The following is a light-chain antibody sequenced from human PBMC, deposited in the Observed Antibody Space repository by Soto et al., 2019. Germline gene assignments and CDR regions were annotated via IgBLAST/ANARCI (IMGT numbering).Light chain of an antibody. V-gene: IGLV1-40*01. Sequence: QSVLTQPPSVSGAPGQRVTISCTGSSSNIGAGYDVHWYQQLPRTAPKLLIYGNSNRPSGVPDRFSGSKSGTSASLAITGLQAEDEADYYCQSYDSSLSEDVFGTGTKLTVL. CDR2: GNS. CDR3: QSYDSSLSEDV. CDR1: SSNIGAGYD. J-gene: IGLJ1*01.